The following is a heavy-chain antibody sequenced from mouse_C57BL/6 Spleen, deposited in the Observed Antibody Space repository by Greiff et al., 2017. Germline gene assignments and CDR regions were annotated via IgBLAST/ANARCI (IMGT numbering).Heavy chain of an antibody. D-gene: IGHD2-5*01. J-gene: IGHJ4*01. V-gene: IGHV1-64*01. CDR3: ARGAYYSNYEAMDY. Sequence: QVQLQQPGAELVKPGASVKLSCKASGYTFTSYWMHWVKQRPGQGLEWIGMIHPNSGSTNYNEKFKSKATLTVDKSSSTAYMQLSSLTSEDSAVYYCARGAYYSNYEAMDYWGQGTSVTVSS. CDR2: IHPNSGST. CDR1: GYTFTSYW.